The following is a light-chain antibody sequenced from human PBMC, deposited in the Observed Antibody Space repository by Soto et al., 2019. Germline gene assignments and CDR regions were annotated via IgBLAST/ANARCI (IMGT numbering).Light chain of an antibody. V-gene: IGKV3-20*01. CDR3: QQYGSSPYT. Sequence: EIVLTQSPGTLSLSPGERATLSCRASQSVSSSYLAWYQQKPCQAPSLLIYGASSRATSIPDRFSGSGSGTDFTLTITRLEPADFAVYYCQQYGSSPYTFGQGTKLEI. CDR2: GAS. J-gene: IGKJ2*01. CDR1: QSVSSSY.